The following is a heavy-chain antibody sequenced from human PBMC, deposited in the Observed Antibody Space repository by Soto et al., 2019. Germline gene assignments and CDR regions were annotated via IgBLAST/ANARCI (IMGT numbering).Heavy chain of an antibody. CDR3: ARVELGYHSHLAY. CDR1: GFAFGDYS. V-gene: IGHV3-11*01. CDR2: INNVGGTI. D-gene: IGHD3-16*01. J-gene: IGHJ4*02. Sequence: PGGSLRLSCVASGFAFGDYSMNWIRQFPGKGLEWVSYINNVGGTIYYADSVKGRFTVSRDNAKQSLFLQMTALRAEDNAIYFCARVELGYHSHLAYWGRGALVTVSS.